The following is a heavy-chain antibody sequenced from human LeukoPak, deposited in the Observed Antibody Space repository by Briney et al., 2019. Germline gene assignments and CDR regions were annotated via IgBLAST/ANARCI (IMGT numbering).Heavy chain of an antibody. CDR3: ARVTGYVMEDYFDY. Sequence: SETLSLTCTVSGYSISSGYYWGWIRQPPGKWLEWIGSIYHSGSTHYNPSLMSRVTISVDTSKNQFSLKLSSVTAADTAVYYCARVTGYVMEDYFDYWGQGTLVTVSS. D-gene: IGHD2-8*01. CDR1: GYSISSGYY. V-gene: IGHV4-38-2*02. CDR2: IYHSGST. J-gene: IGHJ4*02.